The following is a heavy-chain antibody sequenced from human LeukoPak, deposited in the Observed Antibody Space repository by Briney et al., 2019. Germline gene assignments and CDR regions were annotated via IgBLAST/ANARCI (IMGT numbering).Heavy chain of an antibody. CDR3: ARLTYLGSSWSFDY. J-gene: IGHJ4*02. CDR1: GFTFSSYW. D-gene: IGHD6-13*01. Sequence: GGSLRLSCAASGFTFSSYWMSWVRQAPGKGLEWVANIKQDGSAKFYADSVKGRFTISRDNAKNSLYLQMSSLRAEDTAVYYCARLTYLGSSWSFDYWGQGTLVTVSS. V-gene: IGHV3-7*01. CDR2: IKQDGSAK.